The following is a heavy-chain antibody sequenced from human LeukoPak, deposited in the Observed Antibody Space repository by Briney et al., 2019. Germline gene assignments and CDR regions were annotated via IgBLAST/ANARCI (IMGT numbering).Heavy chain of an antibody. D-gene: IGHD1-1*01. V-gene: IGHV4-39*07. CDR1: GGSISSSSYY. J-gene: IGHJ4*02. Sequence: SETLSLTCIVSGGSISSSSYYWGWIRQPPGKGLEWIGSIYYSGSTYYNPSLKSRVAISVDTSKNQFSLKLISVTAADTAVYYCARDRELGYWGQGTLVTVSS. CDR2: IYYSGST. CDR3: ARDRELGY.